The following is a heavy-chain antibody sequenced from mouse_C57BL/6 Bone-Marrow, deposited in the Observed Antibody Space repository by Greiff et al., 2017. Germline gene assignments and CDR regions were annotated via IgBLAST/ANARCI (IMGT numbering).Heavy chain of an antibody. CDR3: ARSGGWYFYV. Sequence: QVQLQQSGAELARPGASVKLSCKASGYTFTSYGISWVKQRTGQGLEWIGEIYPRSGNTYYNEKFKGKATLTADKSSSTASMELRSLTSEDSAVYFCARSGGWYFYVWGTGTTVTVSS. V-gene: IGHV1-81*01. CDR1: GYTFTSYG. CDR2: IYPRSGNT. J-gene: IGHJ1*03.